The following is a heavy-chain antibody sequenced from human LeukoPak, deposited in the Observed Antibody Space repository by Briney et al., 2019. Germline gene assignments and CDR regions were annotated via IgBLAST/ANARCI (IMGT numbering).Heavy chain of an antibody. CDR3: EAYGSV. CDR1: GLIFSNYW. CDR2: IKEDGSET. Sequence: GESLRLSCAASGLIFSNYWMTWVRQAPGKGLEWVANIKEDGSETYYVDSVKGRFTISRDNDKNTLYLQMNSLRAEDTAVYYCEAYGSVWGQGTLVIVSS. J-gene: IGHJ4*02. D-gene: IGHD3-10*01. V-gene: IGHV3-7*03.